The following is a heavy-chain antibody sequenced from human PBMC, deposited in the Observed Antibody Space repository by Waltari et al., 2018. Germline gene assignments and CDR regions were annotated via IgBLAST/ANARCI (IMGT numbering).Heavy chain of an antibody. CDR1: GGPISSSSYY. D-gene: IGHD6-13*01. CDR3: ARVRQQLVPGTDY. Sequence: QLQLQESGPGLVKPSETLSLPCTVSGGPISSSSYYWGWIRQPPGKGLEWIGSIYYSGSTYYNPSLKSRVTISVDTSKNQFSLKLSSVTAADTAVYYCARVRQQLVPGTDYWGQGTLVTVSS. V-gene: IGHV4-39*07. J-gene: IGHJ4*02. CDR2: IYYSGST.